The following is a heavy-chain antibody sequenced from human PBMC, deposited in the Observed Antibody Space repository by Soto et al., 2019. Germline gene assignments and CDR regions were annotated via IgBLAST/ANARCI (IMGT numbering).Heavy chain of an antibody. CDR2: ISGSGGST. D-gene: IGHD3-22*01. CDR1: GFTFSIYA. Sequence: GGSLRLSCAASGFTFSIYAMSWVRHAPGKGLEWVSAISGSGGSTYYADSVKGRFTISRDNSKNTLYLQMNSLRAEDTAVYYCAKGQAYYYDSSGYWYYFDYWGQGTLVTVSS. J-gene: IGHJ4*02. CDR3: AKGQAYYYDSSGYWYYFDY. V-gene: IGHV3-23*01.